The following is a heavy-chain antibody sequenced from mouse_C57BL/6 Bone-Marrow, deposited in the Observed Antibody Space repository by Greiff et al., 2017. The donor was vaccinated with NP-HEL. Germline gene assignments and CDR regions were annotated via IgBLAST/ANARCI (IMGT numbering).Heavy chain of an antibody. CDR2: ILPGSGST. D-gene: IGHD1-1*01. Sequence: VKLQESGAELMKPGASVKLSCKATGYTFTGYWIEWVKQRPGHGLEWIGEILPGSGSTNYNEKFKGKATFTADTSSNTAYMQLSSLTTEDSAIYYCAVLYYYGSSYYAMDYWGQGTSVTVSS. J-gene: IGHJ4*01. CDR3: AVLYYYGSSYYAMDY. CDR1: GYTFTGYW. V-gene: IGHV1-9*01.